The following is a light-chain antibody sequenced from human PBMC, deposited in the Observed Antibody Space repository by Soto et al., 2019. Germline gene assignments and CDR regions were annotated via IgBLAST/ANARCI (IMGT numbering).Light chain of an antibody. CDR2: GNS. V-gene: IGLV1-40*01. CDR1: TSNIGAGYD. J-gene: IGLJ2*01. CDR3: QSYDRSLSGSV. Sequence: QSVLTQPPSVSGAPGQRVTISCTGSTSNIGAGYDVHWYQQLPGTAPKLLIYGNSNRPSGVPDRFSGSKSGTSVSLAITGLQAEDEADYYCQSYDRSLSGSVFGGWTKLTVL.